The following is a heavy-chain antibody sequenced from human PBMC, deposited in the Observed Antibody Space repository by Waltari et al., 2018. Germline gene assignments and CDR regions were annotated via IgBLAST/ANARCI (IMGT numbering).Heavy chain of an antibody. CDR3: ASIPYSSGWGTFDY. D-gene: IGHD6-19*01. Sequence: QVQLQESGPGLVKPSETLSLTCAVSGYSISSGYYWGWIRRPPGKGLEWIGSIYHSGSTYYSPSLKSRVTISVDTSKNQFSLKLSSVTAADTAVYYCASIPYSSGWGTFDYWGQGTLVTVSS. CDR1: GYSISSGYY. V-gene: IGHV4-38-2*01. CDR2: IYHSGST. J-gene: IGHJ4*02.